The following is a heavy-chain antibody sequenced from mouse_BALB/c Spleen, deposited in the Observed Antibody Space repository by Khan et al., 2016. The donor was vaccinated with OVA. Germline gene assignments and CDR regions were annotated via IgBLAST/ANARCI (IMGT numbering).Heavy chain of an antibody. V-gene: IGHV1-31*01. J-gene: IGHJ3*01. CDR1: GYSFTSYY. CDR2: IDPFNGGS. Sequence: VQLQQSGPELMKPGASVKISCKASGYSFTSYYIHWVKQSHGKTLEWIGYIDPFNGGSTYNQKFKVKATLTVDKSSSTAYMHLSSLTSEDSAVCYIARHGGNSWFAYWGQGTLVTVSA. CDR3: ARHGGNSWFAY. D-gene: IGHD2-1*01.